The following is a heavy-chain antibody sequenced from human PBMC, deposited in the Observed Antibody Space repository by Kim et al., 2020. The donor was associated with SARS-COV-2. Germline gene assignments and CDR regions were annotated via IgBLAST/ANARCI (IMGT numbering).Heavy chain of an antibody. CDR1: GGSINTYY. Sequence: SETLSLTCNVSGGSINTYYWTWIRQPPGKGLEWIGSIYYSGSANYNPSLKGRVSISVDTSENRISLHLNSVTAADTAVYYCARGGDYGSSFQHWGQGIL. D-gene: IGHD3-10*01. CDR2: IYYSGSA. V-gene: IGHV4-59*13. CDR3: ARGGDYGSSFQH. J-gene: IGHJ1*01.